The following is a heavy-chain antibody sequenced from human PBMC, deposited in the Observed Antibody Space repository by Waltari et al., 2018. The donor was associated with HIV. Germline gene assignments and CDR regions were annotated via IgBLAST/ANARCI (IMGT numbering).Heavy chain of an antibody. J-gene: IGHJ3*02. CDR1: GGTFSSYA. CDR3: ARDTSKLQWLPQNDAFDI. V-gene: IGHV1-69*01. CDR2: IIPIVGTA. Sequence: QVQLVQSGAEVKKPGSSVKVSCKASGGTFSSYAISWVRQAPGQGLEWMGGIIPIVGTANYAQKFQGRVTITADESTSTAYMELSSLRSEDTAVYYCARDTSKLQWLPQNDAFDIWGQGTMVTVSS. D-gene: IGHD5-12*01.